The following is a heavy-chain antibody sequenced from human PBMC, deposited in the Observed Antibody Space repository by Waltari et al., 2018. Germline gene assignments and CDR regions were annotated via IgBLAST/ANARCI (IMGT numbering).Heavy chain of an antibody. D-gene: IGHD6-6*01. CDR3: ARDSQLCHPYNWFDP. CDR2: IIPIFVPA. V-gene: IGHV1-69*05. Sequence: QVQLVQSGAEVKKPGSSVKVSCKASGGTFSSYAISWVRQAPGQGLEWMGGIIPIFVPANYAQKFLGSFTITTDESTITAYMALSSLGSEDTAVYYCARDSQLCHPYNWFDPWGQGTLLTVSS. CDR1: GGTFSSYA. J-gene: IGHJ5*02.